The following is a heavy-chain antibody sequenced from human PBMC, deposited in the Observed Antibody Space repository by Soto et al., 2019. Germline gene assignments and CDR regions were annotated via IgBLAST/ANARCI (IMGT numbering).Heavy chain of an antibody. D-gene: IGHD3-22*01. CDR1: GGSISNYY. CDR3: ARVDSSGSYFDY. J-gene: IGHJ4*02. V-gene: IGHV4-59*01. Sequence: PSETLSLTCTVSGGSISNYYWSWILQPPGKGLEWIAYIYYTGSTNYNPSLKSRVTLSADTSKNQFSLKLISVTAADTAMYYCARVDSSGSYFDYWGQGTLVTVSS. CDR2: IYYTGST.